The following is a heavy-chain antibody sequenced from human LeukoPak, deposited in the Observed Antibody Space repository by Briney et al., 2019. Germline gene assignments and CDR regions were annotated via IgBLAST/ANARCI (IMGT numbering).Heavy chain of an antibody. Sequence: GGSLRLSCAASGFTFSSYSMDWVRQAPGKGLEWVSSISSSSSYIYYADSVKGRFTISRDNAKNSLYLQMNSLRAEDTAVYYCARDGHFWSGYYSVYWGQGTLVTVSS. CDR1: GFTFSSYS. J-gene: IGHJ4*02. V-gene: IGHV3-21*01. CDR2: ISSSSSYI. D-gene: IGHD3-3*02. CDR3: ARDGHFWSGYYSVY.